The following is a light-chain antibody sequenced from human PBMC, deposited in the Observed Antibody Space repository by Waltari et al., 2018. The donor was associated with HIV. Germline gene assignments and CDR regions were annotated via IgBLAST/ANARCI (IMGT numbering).Light chain of an antibody. Sequence: QSALTQPPSVSGAPGQRVTISCTGLRSTNFGTTYDVHWYQHLPGRGPRLIISTNTERPSGVPDRFSASKSGTSAPLAIIGLQAEDEADYYCQSFDRLTALPIFGGGTRLTV. CDR1: RSTNFGTTYD. CDR2: TNT. J-gene: IGLJ2*01. V-gene: IGLV1-40*01. CDR3: QSFDRLTALPI.